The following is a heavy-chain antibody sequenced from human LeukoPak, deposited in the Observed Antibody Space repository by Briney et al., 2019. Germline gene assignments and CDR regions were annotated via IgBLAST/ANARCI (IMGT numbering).Heavy chain of an antibody. J-gene: IGHJ3*02. D-gene: IGHD3-9*01. CDR1: GGSFSGYY. CDR2: INHSGST. Sequence: SETLSLTCAVYGGSFSGYYWSWIRQPPGKGLEWIGEINHSGSTNYNPSLKSRVTISVDTSKNQFSLKLSSVTAADTAVYYCARQDYDILTGLADAFDIWGQGTMVTVSS. CDR3: ARQDYDILTGLADAFDI. V-gene: IGHV4-34*01.